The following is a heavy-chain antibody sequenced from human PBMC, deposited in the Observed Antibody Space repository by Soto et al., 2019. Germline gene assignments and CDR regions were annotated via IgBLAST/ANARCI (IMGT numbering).Heavy chain of an antibody. CDR1: GFTFISYA. D-gene: IGHD3-10*01. J-gene: IGHJ6*02. CDR2: ISFVGSTE. Sequence: QVQLVESGGGVVQPGRSLRLSCAASGFTFISYAMHWVRQAPGKGLEWVAVISFVGSTEYYADSVKGRFTISRDNSKNTLYLQMTSMRSVNTAVYYWARSRPGSASYTPIYYGLDVWGQGATVTASS. CDR3: ARSRPGSASYTPIYYGLDV. V-gene: IGHV3-30-3*01.